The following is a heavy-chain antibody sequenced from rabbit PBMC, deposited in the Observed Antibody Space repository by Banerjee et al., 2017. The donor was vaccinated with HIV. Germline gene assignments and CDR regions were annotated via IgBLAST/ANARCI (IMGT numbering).Heavy chain of an antibody. CDR3: ARAPYGGAPYYAFNL. CDR2: INIGSGNT. V-gene: IGHV1S40*01. J-gene: IGHJ4*01. CDR1: GFSFSSSCY. D-gene: IGHD6-1*01. Sequence: QSLAESGGDLVKPEGSLTLTCTASGFSFSSSCYMCWVRQAPGKGLEWIGCINIGSGNTYYASWAKGRFTISKTSSTTVTLQMTSLTAADTATYFCARAPYGGAPYYAFNLWGPGTLVTVS.